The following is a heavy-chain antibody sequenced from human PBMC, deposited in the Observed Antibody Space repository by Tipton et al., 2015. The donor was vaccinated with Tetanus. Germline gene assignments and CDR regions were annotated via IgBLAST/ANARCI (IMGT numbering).Heavy chain of an antibody. D-gene: IGHD2-2*01. V-gene: IGHV1-69*01. CDR2: ITPIFGTT. CDR1: GGTFTNYA. J-gene: IGHJ2*01. Sequence: QVQLVQSGAEMKKPGSSVKVSCKASGGTFTNYALSWVRQAPGQGLEWVGGITPIFGTTNSAPKFQGRVTITADESTNTAYMELSSLRSEDTAVYYCARGGEYPTYFDIWGRGTLVSVSS. CDR3: ARGGEYPTYFDI.